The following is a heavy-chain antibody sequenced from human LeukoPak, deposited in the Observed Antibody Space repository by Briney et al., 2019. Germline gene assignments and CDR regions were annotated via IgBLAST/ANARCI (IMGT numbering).Heavy chain of an antibody. D-gene: IGHD6-19*01. V-gene: IGHV4-39*01. CDR3: ARRAAHGGWRFDY. CDR2: IYYSGNT. CDR1: RVSITSSDYH. J-gene: IGHJ4*02. Sequence: SETLSLTCTVSRVSITSSDYHWDWIRQPPGKGLEWIGTIYYSGNTYYNPSLDSRATISVDASKTQFSLKLRSVTAADTAVYHCARRAAHGGWRFDYWGQGTLVTVSS.